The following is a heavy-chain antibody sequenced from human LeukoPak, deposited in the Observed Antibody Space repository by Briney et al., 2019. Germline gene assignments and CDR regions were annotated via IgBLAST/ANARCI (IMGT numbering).Heavy chain of an antibody. Sequence: GGSLRLSCAASGLTFSSYGMHWVRQAPGKGLEWVAVISYDGSNKYYADSVKGRFTISRDNSKNTLYLQMNSLRAEDTAVYYCAKVWGYCSGGSCYEEDYWGQGTLVTVSS. V-gene: IGHV3-30*18. CDR3: AKVWGYCSGGSCYEEDY. J-gene: IGHJ4*02. D-gene: IGHD2-15*01. CDR1: GLTFSSYG. CDR2: ISYDGSNK.